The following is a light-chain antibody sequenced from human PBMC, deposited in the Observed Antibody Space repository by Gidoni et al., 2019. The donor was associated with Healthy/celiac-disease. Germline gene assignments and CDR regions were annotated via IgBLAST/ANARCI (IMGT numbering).Light chain of an antibody. J-gene: IGKJ4*01. CDR1: QSVSSY. CDR3: QQRGNWPLT. V-gene: IGKV3-11*01. CDR2: DAS. Sequence: EIVLTQSPATLSLSPGEGATLSCSASQSVSSYLAWYQQKPGQAPRLLIYDASNRATGIPDRFSGSGSGTDFTLTISSLEPEDFAVYYCQQRGNWPLTFGGGTKVEIK.